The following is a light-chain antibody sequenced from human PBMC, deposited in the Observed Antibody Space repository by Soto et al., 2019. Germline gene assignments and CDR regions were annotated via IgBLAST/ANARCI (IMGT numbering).Light chain of an antibody. V-gene: IGKV1-5*01. CDR3: QQYDSYPLT. CDR2: DVS. CDR1: QSISSW. Sequence: DSHVTQSRSSLSVSVGDRVTITCRTSQSISSWLAWYQQKPGKAPKFLIYDVSTLESGVPSRFSGSGSGTEFTLTISSLQPEDFATYYCQQYDSYPLTFGGGTKVDIK. J-gene: IGKJ4*01.